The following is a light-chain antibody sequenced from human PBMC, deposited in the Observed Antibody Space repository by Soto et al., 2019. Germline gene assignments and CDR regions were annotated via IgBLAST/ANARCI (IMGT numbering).Light chain of an antibody. CDR3: AAWDDSLRAWV. V-gene: IGLV1-47*01. CDR2: KTN. CDR1: YYNIGKNL. J-gene: IGLJ3*02. Sequence: QSVLTQPPSASGTPGQGITMSCSGGYYNIGKNLVYWYQQRPGTAPKLLIYKTNQRPSGVPDRFSGSKSGSSASLAISGLRSEDEADYSCAAWDDSLRAWVFGGGTKLTVL.